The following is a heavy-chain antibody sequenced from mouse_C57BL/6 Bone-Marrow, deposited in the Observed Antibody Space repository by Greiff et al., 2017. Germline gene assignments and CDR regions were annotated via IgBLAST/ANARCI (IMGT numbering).Heavy chain of an antibody. CDR3: LYSGNYTDY. Sequence: EVQLQQSGPELVKPGASVKISCKASGYTFTDYYMNWVKQSHGKSLEWIGDINPNNGGTSYNQKFKGKATMTVDKSSSTAYMELRSLTSEDSAVYYCLYSGNYTDYWGQGTSVTVSS. V-gene: IGHV1-26*01. D-gene: IGHD2-1*01. J-gene: IGHJ4*01. CDR2: INPNNGGT. CDR1: GYTFTDYY.